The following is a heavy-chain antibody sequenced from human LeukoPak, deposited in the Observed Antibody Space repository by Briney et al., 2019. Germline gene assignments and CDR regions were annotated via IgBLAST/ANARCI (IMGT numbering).Heavy chain of an antibody. J-gene: IGHJ1*01. CDR1: GGSFSGYY. D-gene: IGHD4-17*01. CDR3: ARVLKDYGDIKYFQH. CDR2: INHSGST. V-gene: IGHV4-34*01. Sequence: PSETLSLTCAVYGGSFSGYYWSWIRQPPGKGLEWIGEINHSGSTNYNPSLKSRVTISVDTSKNQFSLKLSSVTAADTAVYYCARVLKDYGDIKYFQHWGQGTLVTVSS.